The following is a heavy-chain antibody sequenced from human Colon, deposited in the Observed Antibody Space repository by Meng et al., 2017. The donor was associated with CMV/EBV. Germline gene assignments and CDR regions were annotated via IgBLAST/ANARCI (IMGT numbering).Heavy chain of an antibody. CDR3: ARAVTTVTTWFDP. CDR1: GFTFRAYS. D-gene: IGHD4-17*01. V-gene: IGHV3-21*01. CDR2: ISSGGDYI. J-gene: IGHJ5*02. Sequence: AASGFTFRAYSLNWVRQAPGKGLEWVASISSGGDYIYYADSVKGRFTISRDNAKNSLYLQMNSLRADDTAVYYCARAVTTVTTWFDPWGQGTLVTVSS.